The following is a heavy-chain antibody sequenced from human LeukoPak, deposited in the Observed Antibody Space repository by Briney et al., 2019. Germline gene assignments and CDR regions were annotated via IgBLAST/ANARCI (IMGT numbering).Heavy chain of an antibody. V-gene: IGHV3-23*01. CDR3: AKTPSSYGDYPGPS. D-gene: IGHD4-17*01. J-gene: IGHJ4*02. Sequence: GGSLRLSCAASGFTFSSYGMHWVRQAPGKGLEWVSAISGSGGSTYYADSVKGRFTISRDNSKNTLYLQMNSLRAEDTAVYYCAKTPSSYGDYPGPSWGQGTLVTVSS. CDR1: GFTFSSYG. CDR2: ISGSGGST.